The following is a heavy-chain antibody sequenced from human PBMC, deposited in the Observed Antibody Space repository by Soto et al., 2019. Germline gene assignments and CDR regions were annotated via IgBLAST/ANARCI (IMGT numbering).Heavy chain of an antibody. CDR2: AHHSGRT. CDR3: VRSEGTALDY. CDR1: GDSMSSSNW. Sequence: WETLSLTCTVSGDSMSSSNWWNWVRQPPGKGLEWIGEAHHSGRTNYNPSLKSRVTISVDRSQNLFSLRLASVTAADTAVYYCVRSEGTALDYWGQGTLVTVSS. V-gene: IGHV4-4*02. J-gene: IGHJ4*02.